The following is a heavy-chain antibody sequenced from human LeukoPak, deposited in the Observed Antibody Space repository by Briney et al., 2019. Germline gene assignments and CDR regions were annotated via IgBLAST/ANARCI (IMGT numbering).Heavy chain of an antibody. Sequence: GASVNVSCKASGFTFTSSAMQWVRQARGQRLEWIGWIVVGSGNTNYAQKFQERVTITRDMSTSTAYMGLSSLRSEDTAVYYCAAVAVVITDAFDIWGQGTMVTVSS. D-gene: IGHD3-22*01. CDR1: GFTFTSSA. CDR3: AAVAVVITDAFDI. V-gene: IGHV1-58*02. J-gene: IGHJ3*02. CDR2: IVVGSGNT.